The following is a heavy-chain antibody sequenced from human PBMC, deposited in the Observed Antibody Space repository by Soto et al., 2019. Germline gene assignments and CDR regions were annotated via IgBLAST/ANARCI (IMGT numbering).Heavy chain of an antibody. CDR1: GYTFTSYY. V-gene: IGHV1-46*03. Sequence: ASVKVSCKASGYTFTSYYMHWVRQAPGQGLEWMGIINPSGGSTSYAQKFQGRVTMTRDTSTSTVYMELSSLRSEDTAVYYCAREFTVTTVDYYYYMDVWGKGTTVTVS. CDR3: AREFTVTTVDYYYYMDV. J-gene: IGHJ6*03. CDR2: INPSGGST. D-gene: IGHD4-17*01.